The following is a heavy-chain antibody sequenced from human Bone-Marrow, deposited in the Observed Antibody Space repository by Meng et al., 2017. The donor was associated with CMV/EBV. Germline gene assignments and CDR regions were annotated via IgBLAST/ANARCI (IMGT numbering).Heavy chain of an antibody. J-gene: IGHJ6*02. D-gene: IGHD2-2*01. V-gene: IGHV3-30*04. CDR1: GFTFSSYA. CDR2: ISYDGSNK. Sequence: GESLKISCAASGFTFSSYAMHWVRQAPGKGLEWVAVISYDGSNKYYADSVKGRFTISRDNSKNTMYLQMNSLRAEYTAVYYCARNDIVVVPAANYYGMDVWGQGTRVTFYS. CDR3: ARNDIVVVPAANYYGMDV.